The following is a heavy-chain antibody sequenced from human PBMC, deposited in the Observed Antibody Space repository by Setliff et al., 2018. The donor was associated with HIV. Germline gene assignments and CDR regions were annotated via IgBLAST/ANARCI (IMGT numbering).Heavy chain of an antibody. J-gene: IGHJ5*02. CDR3: ARALYGEYGGDLNWLDP. CDR2: INTQTGSP. CDR1: GYSFINYA. V-gene: IGHV7-4-1*02. D-gene: IGHD4-17*01. Sequence: ASVKVSCKASGYSFINYAMNWVRQAPGQGLEWMGWINTQTGSPTYAQAFTGRFAFSVDTSVTTAYLQISGLKADDTAVYYCARALYGEYGGDLNWLDPWGQGTQVTVSS.